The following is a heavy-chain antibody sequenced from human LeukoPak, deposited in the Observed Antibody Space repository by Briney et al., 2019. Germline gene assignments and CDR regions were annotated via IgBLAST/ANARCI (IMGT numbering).Heavy chain of an antibody. V-gene: IGHV1-2*02. J-gene: IGHJ4*02. CDR2: INPNSGGT. CDR3: ARDHIFGVVISFDY. D-gene: IGHD3-3*01. CDR1: GYTFTGYY. Sequence: GASVKVSCKASGYTFTGYYMHWVRQAPGQGLEWMGWINPNSGGTNYAQKFQGRVTMTRDTSISTAYMELSRPRSDDTAVYYCARDHIFGVVISFDYWGQGTLVTVSS.